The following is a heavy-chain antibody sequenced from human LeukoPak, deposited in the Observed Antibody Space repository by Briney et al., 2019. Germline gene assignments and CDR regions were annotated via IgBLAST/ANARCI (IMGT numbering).Heavy chain of an antibody. Sequence: PGGSLRLSCAASGFTFSSYGMHWVRQAPGKGLEWVAVIWYDGSNKYYADSVKGRFTISRDNSKNTLYLQMNSLRAEDAAVYYCAKPGIAAAGTPYYFDYWGQGTLVTVSS. J-gene: IGHJ4*02. CDR2: IWYDGSNK. V-gene: IGHV3-33*06. CDR1: GFTFSSYG. D-gene: IGHD6-13*01. CDR3: AKPGIAAAGTPYYFDY.